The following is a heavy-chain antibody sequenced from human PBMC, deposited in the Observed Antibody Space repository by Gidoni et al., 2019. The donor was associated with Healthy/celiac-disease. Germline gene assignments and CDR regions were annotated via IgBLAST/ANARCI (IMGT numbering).Heavy chain of an antibody. CDR1: GGTFSSYT. CDR3: ATLGYYSSSSELDY. Sequence: QVQLVQSGAEVKKPGSSVKVSCKASGGTFSSYTISWVRQAPGQGLEWMGRIIPILGIANYAQKFQGRVTITADKSTSTAYMELSSLRSEDTAVYYCATLGYYSSSSELDYWGQGTLVTVSS. V-gene: IGHV1-69*02. D-gene: IGHD6-6*01. J-gene: IGHJ4*02. CDR2: IIPILGIA.